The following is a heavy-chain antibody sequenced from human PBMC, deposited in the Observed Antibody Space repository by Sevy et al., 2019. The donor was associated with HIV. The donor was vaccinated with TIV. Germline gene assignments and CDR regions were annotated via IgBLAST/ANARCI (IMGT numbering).Heavy chain of an antibody. J-gene: IGHJ4*02. D-gene: IGHD3-16*01. CDR1: GFRFGDYA. CDR2: IRTKAYDGTT. Sequence: GGSLRLSCTASGFRFGDYAMSWFRQAPGKGLEWVGFIRTKAYDGTTEYAASVKGRFSISRDDSKSSAYLQIDSLKTEDTAVYFCSRVDHTSRGGLDWGQGTLVTVSS. V-gene: IGHV3-49*03. CDR3: SRVDHTSRGGLD.